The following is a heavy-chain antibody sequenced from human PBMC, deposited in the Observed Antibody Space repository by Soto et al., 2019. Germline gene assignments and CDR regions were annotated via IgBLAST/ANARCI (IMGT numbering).Heavy chain of an antibody. Sequence: PSETLSLTCTVSGGSINGGDYHWTWIRQTPGKGLEWIGAIYYSGSTYYNPSLKSRIRISVDTSKNQFSLKLSSVTAADTAVYYCAREVRSYVNYYDSSGYLDYFDYWGQGTLVTVSS. J-gene: IGHJ4*02. D-gene: IGHD3-22*01. CDR1: GGSINGGDYH. CDR2: IYYSGST. CDR3: AREVRSYVNYYDSSGYLDYFDY. V-gene: IGHV4-30-4*01.